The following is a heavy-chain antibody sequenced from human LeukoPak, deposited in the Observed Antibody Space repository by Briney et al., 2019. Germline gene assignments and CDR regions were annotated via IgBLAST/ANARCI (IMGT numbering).Heavy chain of an antibody. CDR1: GGSISSGGYY. V-gene: IGHV4-31*03. D-gene: IGHD5-24*01. CDR2: IYYSGSA. J-gene: IGHJ4*02. CDR3: ARVLWSGYNGEYFDY. Sequence: SETLSLTCTVSGGSISSGGYYWSCIRQHPGKGLEWIGYIYYSGSAYYNPSLKSRITISVDTSKNQFSLKLNSVTAADTAVYYCARVLWSGYNGEYFDYWGQGTLVTVSS.